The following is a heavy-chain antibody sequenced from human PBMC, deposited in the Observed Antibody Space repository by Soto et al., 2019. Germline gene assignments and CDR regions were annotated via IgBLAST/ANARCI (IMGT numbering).Heavy chain of an antibody. CDR1: GGSISSYY. CDR3: ASSSFLRSGDLFHGLDV. Sequence: SETLSLTCTVSGGSISSYYWSWIRQPPGKGLEWIGYIYYSGSTNYNPSLKSRVTISVDTSKNQFSLKLSSVTAADTAVYYCASSSFLRSGDLFHGLDVWGQGATVT. CDR2: IYYSGST. D-gene: IGHD3-10*01. V-gene: IGHV4-59*08. J-gene: IGHJ6*02.